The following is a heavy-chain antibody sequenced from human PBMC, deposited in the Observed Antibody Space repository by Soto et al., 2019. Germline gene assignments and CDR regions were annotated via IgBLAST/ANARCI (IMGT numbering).Heavy chain of an antibody. J-gene: IGHJ4*02. Sequence: GGSLRLCCAASGFTFSSYTMNWVRQAPGKGLEWVAFITSGSDYIYCADSVKGRFTISRDDANNSLFLQMSSLRAEDTAVYYCTREHVVTIFRRGQRGSFDNWSQGTLVTV. CDR2: ITSGSDYI. V-gene: IGHV3-21*01. CDR1: GFTFSSYT. CDR3: TREHVVTIFRRGQRGSFDN. D-gene: IGHD3-9*01.